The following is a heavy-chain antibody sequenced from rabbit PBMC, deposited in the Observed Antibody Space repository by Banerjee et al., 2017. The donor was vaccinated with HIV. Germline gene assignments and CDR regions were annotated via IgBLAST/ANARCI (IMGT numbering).Heavy chain of an antibody. V-gene: IGHV1S40*01. CDR3: ARDAENSGYYFGL. J-gene: IGHJ3*01. CDR1: GFSFSDNYV. D-gene: IGHD1-1*01. CDR2: IHTGSGST. Sequence: QSLEESGGGLVQPEGSLTLTCTASGFSFSDNYVMCWVRQAPGKGLEWIGCIHTGSGSTYYASWAKGRFTISKASSTTVTLQMTSLTAADTATYFCARDAENSGYYFGLWGQGTLVTVS.